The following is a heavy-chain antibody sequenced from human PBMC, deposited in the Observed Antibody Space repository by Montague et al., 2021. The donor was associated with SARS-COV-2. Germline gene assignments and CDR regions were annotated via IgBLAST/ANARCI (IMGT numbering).Heavy chain of an antibody. CDR3: VRERAFYFASGTYSRNNWFDP. J-gene: IGHJ5*02. CDR2: LKQDGSEQ. D-gene: IGHD3-10*01. CDR1: GFTMSRYW. V-gene: IGHV3-7*01. Sequence: SLRLSCAASGFTMSRYWMRLVHQAPGKGLEWVAYLKQDGSEQYYXXSLRVRFTISKDNAKNSLYLQMNSLRVEDTAMYYCVRERAFYFASGTYSRNNWFDPWGQGTLVTVSS.